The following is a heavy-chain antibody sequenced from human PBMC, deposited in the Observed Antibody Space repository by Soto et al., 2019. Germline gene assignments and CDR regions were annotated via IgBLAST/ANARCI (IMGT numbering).Heavy chain of an antibody. Sequence: PGGSLRLSCAASGFTFSDYYMSWIRQAPGKGLEWVSYISSSGSTIYYADSVKGRFTISRDNAKNSLYLQMNSLRAEDTAVYYCARVGYCSGGSCPPPPYYFDYWGQGTLVTVSS. V-gene: IGHV3-11*01. CDR2: ISSSGSTI. D-gene: IGHD2-15*01. CDR3: ARVGYCSGGSCPPPPYYFDY. CDR1: GFTFSDYY. J-gene: IGHJ4*02.